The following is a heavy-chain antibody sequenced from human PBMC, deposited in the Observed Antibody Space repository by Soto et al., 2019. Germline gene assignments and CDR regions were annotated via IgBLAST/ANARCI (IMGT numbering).Heavy chain of an antibody. Sequence: GGSLRLSCAASGFTFSNAWMSWVRQAPGKGLEWVGRIKSKTDGGTTDYAAPVKGRFTISRDDSKNTLYLQMNSLKTEDTAVYYRTTASTTGTTKTAFDIWGQGTMVTVSS. D-gene: IGHD1-1*01. J-gene: IGHJ3*02. CDR1: GFTFSNAW. CDR2: IKSKTDGGTT. CDR3: TTASTTGTTKTAFDI. V-gene: IGHV3-15*01.